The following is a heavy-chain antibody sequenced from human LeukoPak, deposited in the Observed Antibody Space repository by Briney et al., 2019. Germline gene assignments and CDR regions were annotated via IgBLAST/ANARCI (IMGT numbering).Heavy chain of an antibody. Sequence: TSETLSLTCTVSGGSISSSSYYWGWIRQPPGKGLEWIGEINHGGSTNYNPSLKSRVAMSVDTSKKQFSLKLSSVTAADTAVYYCARGPDYYYALDVWGQGTTVTVSS. J-gene: IGHJ6*02. CDR2: INHGGST. CDR1: GGSISSSSYY. V-gene: IGHV4-39*07. CDR3: ARGPDYYYALDV.